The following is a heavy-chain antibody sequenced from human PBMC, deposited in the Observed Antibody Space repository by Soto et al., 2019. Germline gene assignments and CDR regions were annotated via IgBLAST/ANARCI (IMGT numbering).Heavy chain of an antibody. D-gene: IGHD6-19*01. V-gene: IGHV3-30-3*02. J-gene: IGHJ4*02. CDR3: AKCKALVIAVAPVDY. Sequence: PGGSLRLSCAASGFTFSSYAMHWVRQAPGKGLEWVAVISYSGSNKYYADSVKGRFTISRDNSKNTLYLQMNSLRAEDTAVYYCAKCKALVIAVAPVDYWGQGTLVTVSS. CDR1: GFTFSSYA. CDR2: ISYSGSNK.